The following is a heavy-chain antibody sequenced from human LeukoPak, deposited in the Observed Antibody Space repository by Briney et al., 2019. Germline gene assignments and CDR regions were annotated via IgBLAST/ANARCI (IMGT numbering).Heavy chain of an antibody. D-gene: IGHD3-22*01. V-gene: IGHV3-7*05. J-gene: IGHJ4*02. CDR2: IKQDGSEK. CDR1: AFTFRSFW. Sequence: PGGSLRLSCAASAFTFRSFWMSWVRQGPGKGLECVANIKQDGSEKYYVDSVKGRFTISRDNAKNSLFLQMNSLRAEDTAVYYCARAGGYYYDSSGYYYAEEYYFDYWGQGTLVTVSS. CDR3: ARAGGYYYDSSGYYYAEEYYFDY.